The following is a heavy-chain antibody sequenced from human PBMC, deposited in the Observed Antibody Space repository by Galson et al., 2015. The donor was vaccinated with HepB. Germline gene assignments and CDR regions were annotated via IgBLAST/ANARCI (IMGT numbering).Heavy chain of an antibody. V-gene: IGHV3-48*02. CDR2: ISSSSSTI. CDR1: GFTFSSYS. D-gene: IGHD4-23*01. Sequence: SLRLSCAVSGFTFSSYSMNWVRQAPGKGLEWVSYISSSSSTIYYADSVKGRFTISRDNAKNSLYLQMNSLRDEDTAVYYCARVSSGGTPWADAFDIWGQGTMVTVSS. J-gene: IGHJ3*02. CDR3: ARVSSGGTPWADAFDI.